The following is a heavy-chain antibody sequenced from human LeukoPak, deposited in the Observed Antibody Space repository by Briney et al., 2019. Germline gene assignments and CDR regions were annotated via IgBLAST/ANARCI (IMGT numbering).Heavy chain of an antibody. CDR1: GFTFDNYS. CDR3: AKDMIQLDPSYSFES. CDR2: ITWNSGTV. J-gene: IGHJ4*02. D-gene: IGHD5-18*01. Sequence: PGRSLRLSCAASGFTFDNYSMHWVRQVPGKGLEWVSSITWNSGTVGYADSVRGRFTISRDNAKNSLYLQMNSLGAEDTALYYCAKDMIQLDPSYSFESWGQGTLVTVSS. V-gene: IGHV3-9*01.